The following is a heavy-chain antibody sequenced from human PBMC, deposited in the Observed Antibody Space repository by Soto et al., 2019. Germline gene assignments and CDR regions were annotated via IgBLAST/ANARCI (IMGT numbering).Heavy chain of an antibody. J-gene: IGHJ6*02. CDR3: ARFWGYCISTSCSSYYCYGMDV. Sequence: QVQLVQSGAEVKKPGSSVKVSCKASGGTFSSYAISWVRQAPGQGLEWMGGIIPIFGTANYAQKFQGRVTITADESTSTAYMELSSLRSEDTAVYYCARFWGYCISTSCSSYYCYGMDVWGQGTTVTVSS. D-gene: IGHD2-2*01. CDR1: GGTFSSYA. CDR2: IIPIFGTA. V-gene: IGHV1-69*12.